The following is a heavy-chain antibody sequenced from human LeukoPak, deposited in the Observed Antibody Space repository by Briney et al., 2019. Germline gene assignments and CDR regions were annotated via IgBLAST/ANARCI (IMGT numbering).Heavy chain of an antibody. Sequence: SETLSLTCTVSGGSISSYYWSWIRQPAGKGLEWIGRIYTSGSTSYNPSLKSRVTMSVDTSKNQFSLKLSSVTAADTAVYYCARDAYYDILTGYPSLDAFDIWGQGTMVTVSS. CDR2: IYTSGST. CDR1: GGSISSYY. V-gene: IGHV4-4*07. J-gene: IGHJ3*02. D-gene: IGHD3-9*01. CDR3: ARDAYYDILTGYPSLDAFDI.